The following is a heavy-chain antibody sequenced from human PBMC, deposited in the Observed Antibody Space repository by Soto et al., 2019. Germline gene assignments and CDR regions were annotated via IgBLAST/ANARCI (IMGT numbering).Heavy chain of an antibody. D-gene: IGHD6-19*01. V-gene: IGHV4-59*01. CDR2: IYYSGST. J-gene: IGHJ4*02. CDR1: VGSISSYY. CDR3: ARGRLAVAGPYFDY. Sequence: SETLSLTCTVSVGSISSYYWSWIREPPGKGLEWIGYIYYSGSTNYNPSLKSRVTISVDTSKNQFSLKLSSVTAADTAVYYCARGRLAVAGPYFDYWGQGTLVTVSS.